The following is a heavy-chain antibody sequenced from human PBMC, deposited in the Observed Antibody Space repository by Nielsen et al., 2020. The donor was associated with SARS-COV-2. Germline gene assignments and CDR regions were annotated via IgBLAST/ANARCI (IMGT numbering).Heavy chain of an antibody. D-gene: IGHD2-21*01. J-gene: IGHJ4*02. CDR2: IYYSGST. CDR3: ARVAIMPTGSFDY. Sequence: SETLSLTCTVSGGSISSGGYYWSWIRQHPGKGLEWIGYIYYSGSTYYNPSLKSRVTISVDTSKNQFSLKLSSVTAAVTAVYYCARVAIMPTGSFDYWGQGTLVTVSS. CDR1: GGSISSGGYY. V-gene: IGHV4-31*03.